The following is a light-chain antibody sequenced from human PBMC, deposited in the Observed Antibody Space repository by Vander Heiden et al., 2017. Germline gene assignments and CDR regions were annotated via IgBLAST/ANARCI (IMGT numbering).Light chain of an antibody. J-gene: IGKJ1*01. Sequence: GVLTPSPLPFPVALEQPASSYRRSSPSLVDSDGNTFFNWYQQMPGQSPRRLIYQVSNRDSGVPDRFSGSGSGTDFTLKISRVEAEDVAVYYCMQGRHWPRTFGQGTKVEIK. CDR3: MQGRHWPRT. CDR2: QVS. V-gene: IGKV2-30*01. CDR1: PSLVDSDGNTF.